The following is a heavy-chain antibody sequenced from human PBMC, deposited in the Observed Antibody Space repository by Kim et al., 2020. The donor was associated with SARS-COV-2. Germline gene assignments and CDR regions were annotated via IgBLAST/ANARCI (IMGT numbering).Heavy chain of an antibody. D-gene: IGHD6-13*01. CDR2: IYYSGST. Sequence: SETLSLTCTVSGGSISSYYWSWIRQPPGKGLEWIGYIYYSGSTNYNPSLKSRVTISVDTSKNQFSLKLSSVTAADTAVYYCARVYIAAAGPGGVWFDPWGPGTLVTVPS. CDR3: ARVYIAAAGPGGVWFDP. V-gene: IGHV4-59*13. J-gene: IGHJ5*02. CDR1: GGSISSYY.